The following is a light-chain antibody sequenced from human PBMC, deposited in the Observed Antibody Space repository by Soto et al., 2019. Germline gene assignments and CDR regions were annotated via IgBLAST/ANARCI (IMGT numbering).Light chain of an antibody. CDR2: GAS. Sequence: ERMMTPTPAPLSLSPREKATPSCRASQSVSSNLAWYQQKPGQAPRLLIYGASTRATGIPARFSGSGSGTDFTLTISSLQSEDFVVYYCQQYINWPRTFGQGTKVDIK. CDR3: QQYINWPRT. V-gene: IGKV3-15*01. J-gene: IGKJ1*01. CDR1: QSVSSN.